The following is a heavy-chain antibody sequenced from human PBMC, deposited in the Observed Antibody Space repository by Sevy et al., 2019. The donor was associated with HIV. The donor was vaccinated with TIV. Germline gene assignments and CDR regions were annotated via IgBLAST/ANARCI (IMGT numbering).Heavy chain of an antibody. D-gene: IGHD1-26*01. CDR1: GGSITSLD. V-gene: IGHV4-59*08. CDR3: AGENAWGRGYS. Sequence: SETLSLTCTVSGGSITSLDWNWIRQPPGKGLEWIANIYYNGHINYNPGLKSRVTLSLDTSKNQFSLRLSSVTAADTAMYYCAGENAWGRGYSWGQGTLVTVSS. J-gene: IGHJ4*02. CDR2: IYYNGHI.